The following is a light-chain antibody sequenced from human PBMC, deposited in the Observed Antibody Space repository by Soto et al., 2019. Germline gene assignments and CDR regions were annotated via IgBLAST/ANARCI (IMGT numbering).Light chain of an antibody. CDR1: QSISHY. V-gene: IGKV3-20*01. Sequence: EIVLTQSPGTLSLSPGERATLSCRANQSISHYLAWYQQKPGQSPRLLIYGAASRAIGIPDRFNGSGSETDFTLTISRLEPEDVAAYYCQHSGNSHGTFGQGTKVDIK. J-gene: IGKJ1*01. CDR3: QHSGNSHGT. CDR2: GAA.